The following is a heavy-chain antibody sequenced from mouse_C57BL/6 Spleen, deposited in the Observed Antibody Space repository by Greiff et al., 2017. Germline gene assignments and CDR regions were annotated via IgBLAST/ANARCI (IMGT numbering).Heavy chain of an antibody. CDR3: ARYWSNYGAMDY. CDR1: GYTFTSYW. V-gene: IGHV1-55*01. D-gene: IGHD2-5*01. J-gene: IGHJ4*01. Sequence: QVQLQQPGAELVKPGASVTMSCKASGYTFTSYWITWVKQRPGQGLEWIGDIYPGSGSTNYNEKFKSKATLTVDTSSSTAYMQLSSLTSEDSAVYYCARYWSNYGAMDYWGQGTSVTVSS. CDR2: IYPGSGST.